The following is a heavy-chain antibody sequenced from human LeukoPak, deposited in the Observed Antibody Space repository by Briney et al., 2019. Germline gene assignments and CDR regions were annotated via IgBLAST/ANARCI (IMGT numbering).Heavy chain of an antibody. CDR2: IYYSGST. CDR1: GGSISSYY. J-gene: IGHJ4*02. D-gene: IGHD5-24*01. CDR3: AIQGYNSYFDY. Sequence: PSETLSLTCTVSGGSISSYYWSWIRQPPGKGLEWIGYIYYSGSTNYNPSLKSRVTISVHTSKNQFSLKLSSVTAADTAVYYCAIQGYNSYFDYWGQGTLVTVSS. V-gene: IGHV4-59*01.